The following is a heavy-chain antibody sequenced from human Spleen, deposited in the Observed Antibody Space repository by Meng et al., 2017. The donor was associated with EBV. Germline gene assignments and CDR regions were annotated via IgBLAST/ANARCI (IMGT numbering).Heavy chain of an antibody. J-gene: IGHJ4*02. CDR3: SRGTSSVMPY. V-gene: IGHV7-4-1*02. CDR2: INPSTGVQ. CDR1: GYLFSNYA. D-gene: IGHD3-16*01. Sequence: QWLWVQSESELQKPGPSVWVSCQASGYLFSNYALNWVRQAPGQGLEWMGSINPSTGVQTYSHNSTGRFVFSLDTPVSTAYLQISTLKTEDTAVYYCSRGTSSVMPYWGQGTLVTVSS.